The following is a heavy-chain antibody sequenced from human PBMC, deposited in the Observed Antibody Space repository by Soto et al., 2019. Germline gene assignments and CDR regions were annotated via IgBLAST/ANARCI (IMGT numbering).Heavy chain of an antibody. Sequence: SETLSLTCTVSGGSSSRYYWSWIRQPPGKGLEWIGYIYYSGSTNYNPSLKSRVTISVDTSKNQFSLKLSSVTAADTDVYYCAKARGFWRCYYKGPTVGYYMDVWGKGTTVTVSS. CDR3: AKARGFWRCYYKGPTVGYYMDV. CDR2: IYYSGST. CDR1: GGSSSRYY. V-gene: IGHV4-59*08. J-gene: IGHJ6*03. D-gene: IGHD3-3*01.